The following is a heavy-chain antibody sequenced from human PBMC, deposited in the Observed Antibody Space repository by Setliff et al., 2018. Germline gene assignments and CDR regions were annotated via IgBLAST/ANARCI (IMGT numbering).Heavy chain of an antibody. Sequence: SETLSLTCTVSGDSISSGDYFWSWIRQHPGKGLEWIAYIYHSGSAYYNPSLKSRVTMSVDTSKNQFSLHLTSVTAADTAVYYCAREVGTSTSSDAFDVWGQGMMVTVS. D-gene: IGHD1-26*01. CDR2: IYHSGSA. CDR3: AREVGTSTSSDAFDV. CDR1: GDSISSGDYF. J-gene: IGHJ3*01. V-gene: IGHV4-30-4*08.